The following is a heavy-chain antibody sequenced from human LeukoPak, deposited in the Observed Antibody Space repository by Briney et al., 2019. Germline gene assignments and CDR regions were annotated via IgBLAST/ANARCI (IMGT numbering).Heavy chain of an antibody. CDR3: ARGQIPPVGRLWGKYSSSSHFDY. D-gene: IGHD6-6*01. J-gene: IGHJ4*02. V-gene: IGHV4-39*07. Sequence: PSETLSLTCTVSGGSISSSSYYWGWIRQPPGKGLEWIGSIYYSGSTYYNPSLKSRVTISVDTSKNQFSLKLSSVTAADTAVYYCARGQIPPVGRLWGKYSSSSHFDYWGQGTLVTVSS. CDR1: GGSISSSSYY. CDR2: IYYSGST.